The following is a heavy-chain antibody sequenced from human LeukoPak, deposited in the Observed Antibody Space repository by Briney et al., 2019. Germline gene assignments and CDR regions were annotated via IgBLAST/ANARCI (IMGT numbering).Heavy chain of an antibody. CDR3: ARRVGFYGSGSLNYFDP. Sequence: PSETLSLTCAVSGGSIDSSSYYWGWIRQPPGKGLEWIGSIFRTGSTYYSASLKSRVSISVDTSKDHIALKLTSVTASDTAVYFCARRVGFYGSGSLNYFDPWGQGILVSVS. J-gene: IGHJ5*01. CDR1: GGSIDSSSYY. V-gene: IGHV4-39*02. D-gene: IGHD3-10*01. CDR2: IFRTGST.